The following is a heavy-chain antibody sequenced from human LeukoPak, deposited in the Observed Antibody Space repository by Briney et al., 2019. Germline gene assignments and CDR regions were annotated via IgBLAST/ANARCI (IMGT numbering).Heavy chain of an antibody. CDR2: ISGSGGST. J-gene: IGHJ4*02. CDR3: AKDQAIAVAGYFDY. Sequence: SGGSLRLSCAASGFTFSSYAMSWVRQAPGKGLEWVSAISGSGGSTYYADSVKGRFTISRGNSKNTLYLQMNSLRAEDTAVYYCAKDQAIAVAGYFDYWGQGTLVTVSS. V-gene: IGHV3-23*01. CDR1: GFTFSSYA. D-gene: IGHD6-19*01.